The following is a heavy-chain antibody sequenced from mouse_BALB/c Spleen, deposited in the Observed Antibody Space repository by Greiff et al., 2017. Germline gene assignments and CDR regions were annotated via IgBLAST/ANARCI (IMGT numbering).Heavy chain of an antibody. CDR1: GFSLTSYG. D-gene: IGHD2-10*02. CDR2: IWGDGST. V-gene: IGHV2-3*01. J-gene: IGHJ1*01. CDR3: AKPSMVTTRGYWYFDV. Sequence: VQVVESGPGLVAPSQSLSITCTVSGFSLTSYGVSWVRQPPGKGLEWLGVIWGDGSTNYHSALISRLSISKDNSKSQVFLKLNSLQTDDTATYYCAKPSMVTTRGYWYFDVWGAGTTVTVSS.